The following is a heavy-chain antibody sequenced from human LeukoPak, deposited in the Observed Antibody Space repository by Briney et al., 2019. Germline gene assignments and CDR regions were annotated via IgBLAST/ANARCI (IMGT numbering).Heavy chain of an antibody. CDR2: IRTYNGET. CDR3: ARERIRTPYYGMDV. CDR1: GYTFTNYA. Sequence: ASVKVSCKASGYTFTNYAISWVRQAPGQGLEWMGCIRTYNGETNYAQKIQGRVTMTTDTSTSTAYMELRSLRSDDTAVYYCARERIRTPYYGMDVWGQGTTVTVSS. J-gene: IGHJ6*02. V-gene: IGHV1-18*01. D-gene: IGHD1-14*01.